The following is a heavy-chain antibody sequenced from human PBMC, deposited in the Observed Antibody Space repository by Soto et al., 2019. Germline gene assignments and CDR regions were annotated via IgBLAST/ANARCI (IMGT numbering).Heavy chain of an antibody. Sequence: EVQLVESGGGLVQPGGSLRLSCAASGFTVSSNYMSWVRQAPGKGLEWVSVIYSGGSTYYADSVKGRFTISRDNSKNTLYLQMNSLRAEDTAVYYCARELFTVTTWFDYWGQGTLVTVSS. CDR3: ARELFTVTTWFDY. CDR1: GFTVSSNY. J-gene: IGHJ4*02. V-gene: IGHV3-66*01. D-gene: IGHD4-17*01. CDR2: IYSGGST.